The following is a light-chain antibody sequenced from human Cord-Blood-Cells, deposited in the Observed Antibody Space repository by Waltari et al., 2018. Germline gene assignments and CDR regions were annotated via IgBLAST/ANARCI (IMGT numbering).Light chain of an antibody. CDR3: QQYYSTPPT. J-gene: IGKJ2*01. V-gene: IGKV4-1*01. CDR1: QSVLYSSNNKNY. CDR2: WAS. Sequence: DIVMTQSPDSLAVSLGERATINCKSSQSVLYSSNNKNYLAWYQQKTGQPPKLLIYWASTRESGVPARFSGSGSGKDFTLTISSLQAEDVAVYYCQQYYSTPPTFGQGTKLEIK.